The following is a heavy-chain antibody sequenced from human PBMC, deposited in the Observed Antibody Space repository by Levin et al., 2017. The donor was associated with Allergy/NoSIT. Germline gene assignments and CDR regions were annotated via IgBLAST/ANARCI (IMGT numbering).Heavy chain of an antibody. D-gene: IGHD1-1*01. J-gene: IGHJ5*02. V-gene: IGHV3-21*01. CDR1: GFTLSSYS. Sequence: KSSETLSLTCAASGFTLSSYSMNWVRQAPGKGLEWVSSISRSSAFIYYADSVKGRFTISRDNAKNSLFLQMNSLTADDTAVYYCARGGHQLPEDWFDPWGQGTLVTVSS. CDR3: ARGGHQLPEDWFDP. CDR2: ISRSSAFI.